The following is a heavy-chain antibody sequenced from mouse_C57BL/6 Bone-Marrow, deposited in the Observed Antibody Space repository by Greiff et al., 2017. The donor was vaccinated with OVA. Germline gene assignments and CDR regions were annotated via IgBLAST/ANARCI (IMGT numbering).Heavy chain of an antibody. CDR3: ARGVDY. CDR1: GFTFSSYG. Sequence: EVMLVESGGDLVKPGGSLKLSCAASGFTFSSYGMSWVRQTPDKRLEWVANISSGGSYTYYPDSVKGRFTISRDNAKNTLYLQMSSLKSEDTAMYYCARGVDYWGQGTTLTVSS. J-gene: IGHJ2*01. CDR2: ISSGGSYT. V-gene: IGHV5-6*02.